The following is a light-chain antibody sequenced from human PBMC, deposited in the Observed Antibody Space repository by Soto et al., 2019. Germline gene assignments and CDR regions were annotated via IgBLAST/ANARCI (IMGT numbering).Light chain of an antibody. Sequence: DIQMTQSPSTLSASVGDRVTITCRASQSVNWLAWYQQKPGKAPKLLTYKASSLEVGVPSRFSGSGSGTEFTLTISSLQPDDFATYYCQQYNSYRSWTFGQGTKVEIK. J-gene: IGKJ1*01. V-gene: IGKV1-5*03. CDR3: QQYNSYRSWT. CDR1: QSVNW. CDR2: KAS.